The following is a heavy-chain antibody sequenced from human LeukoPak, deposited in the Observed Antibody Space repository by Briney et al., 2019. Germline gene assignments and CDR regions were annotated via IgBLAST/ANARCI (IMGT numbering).Heavy chain of an antibody. CDR3: AKDIGKWLRPCSFDY. J-gene: IGHJ4*02. CDR1: GFTFSSYS. Sequence: NTGGSLRLSCAASGFTFSSYSMNWVRQAPGKGLEWVSSISSSSSYIYYADSVKGRFTISRDNAKNSLYLQMNSLRAEDMALYYCAKDIGKWLRPCSFDYWGQGTLVTVSS. V-gene: IGHV3-21*04. D-gene: IGHD5-12*01. CDR2: ISSSSSYI.